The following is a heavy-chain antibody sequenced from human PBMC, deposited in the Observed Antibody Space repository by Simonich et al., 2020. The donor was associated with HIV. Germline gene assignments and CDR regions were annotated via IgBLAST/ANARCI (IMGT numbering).Heavy chain of an antibody. CDR3: ARFTYYYDGSGPAPFQH. Sequence: QVQLQQWGAGLLKPSETLSLTCGVYVGSFSGYYWNWIRQPPGKGREWIGEIKQTERTTYNPSLKSRVTISKDTSKNQFSLKLSSVTAADTAVYYCARFTYYYDGSGPAPFQHWGQGTLVTVSS. D-gene: IGHD3-22*01. J-gene: IGHJ1*01. V-gene: IGHV4-34*02. CDR2: IKQTERT. CDR1: VGSFSGYY.